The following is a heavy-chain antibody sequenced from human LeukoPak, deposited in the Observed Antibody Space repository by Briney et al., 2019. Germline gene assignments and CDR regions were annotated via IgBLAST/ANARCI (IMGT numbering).Heavy chain of an antibody. V-gene: IGHV1-18*01. D-gene: IGHD2-2*01. CDR3: ARGPPLGYCSSTSCYYHH. J-gene: IGHJ5*02. Sequence: GASVKVSCKASGYTFTSYGISWVRQAPGQGLEWMGWISAYNGNTNYAQKLQGRVTMTTDTSTSTAYMELRSLRSDDTAVYYCARGPPLGYCSSTSCYYHHWGQGTLVTVSS. CDR2: ISAYNGNT. CDR1: GYTFTSYG.